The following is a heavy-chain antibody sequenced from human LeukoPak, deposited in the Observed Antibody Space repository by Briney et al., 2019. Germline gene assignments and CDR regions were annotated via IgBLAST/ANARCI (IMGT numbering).Heavy chain of an antibody. CDR1: GFTFSSYG. CDR2: ISYDGSNK. J-gene: IGHJ4*02. CDR3: ARSQGGYCSSTSCYADYFDY. V-gene: IGHV3-30*03. D-gene: IGHD2-2*01. Sequence: GGSLRLSCAASGFTFSSYGMHWVRQAPGKGLEWMAVISYDGSNKYYADSVKGRFAISRDSSKNTLYLQMNSLRADDTAVYYCARSQGGYCSSTSCYADYFDYWGQGTLVTVSS.